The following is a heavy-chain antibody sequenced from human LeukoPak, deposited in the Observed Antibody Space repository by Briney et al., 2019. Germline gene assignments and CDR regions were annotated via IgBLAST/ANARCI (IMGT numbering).Heavy chain of an antibody. V-gene: IGHV3-7*01. CDR2: IKQDGSEK. CDR3: AKDRGGSGSYLRYYFDY. CDR1: GFTFSSYW. Sequence: PGGSLRLSCAASGFTFSSYWMSWVRQAPGKGLEWVANIKQDGSEKYYVDSVKGRFTISRDNSKNTLYLQMNSLRAEDTAVYYCAKDRGGSGSYLRYYFDYWGQGTLVTVSS. D-gene: IGHD3-10*01. J-gene: IGHJ4*02.